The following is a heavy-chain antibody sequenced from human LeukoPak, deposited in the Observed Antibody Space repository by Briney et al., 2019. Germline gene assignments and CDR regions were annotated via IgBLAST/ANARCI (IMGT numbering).Heavy chain of an antibody. Sequence: PSETLSLTCTVSGGSISSNYWSWIRQPPGKGLEWIGYINTSGSTNYNPSLKSRVSISLDTSRNQFSLKLTSVTAADTAMYYCARRGNWGFFDYWGQGILVSVSS. J-gene: IGHJ4*02. CDR3: ARRGNWGFFDY. CDR1: GGSISSNY. V-gene: IGHV4-4*09. CDR2: INTSGST. D-gene: IGHD7-27*01.